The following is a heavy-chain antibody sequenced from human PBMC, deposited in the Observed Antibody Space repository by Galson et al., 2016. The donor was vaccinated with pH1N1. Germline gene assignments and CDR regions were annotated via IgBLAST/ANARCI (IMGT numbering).Heavy chain of an antibody. J-gene: IGHJ6*02. CDR3: ARESCGGSCYYYYYYYGIDV. Sequence: ETLSLTCTVSAYSVSASYAWGWIRQPPGKGLERIGYIYGSGRTYYSPSLKSRLSMSLDTSRNQFSLRLNSVTAADTAVYYCARESCGGSCYYYYYYYGIDVWGQGTTVTVSS. V-gene: IGHV4-38-2*02. D-gene: IGHD2-21*01. CDR1: AYSVSASYA. CDR2: IYGSGRT.